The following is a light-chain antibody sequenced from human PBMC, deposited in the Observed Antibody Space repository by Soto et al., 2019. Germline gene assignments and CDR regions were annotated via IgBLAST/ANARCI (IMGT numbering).Light chain of an antibody. CDR3: QQYNNWPPYA. J-gene: IGKJ2*01. Sequence: EIVMTQSPATLSVSPGERATLSCRASQSVSSNLAWYQQKPGQAPRLLIDGASTRATGIPARFSGSGSGTEFTLTISSPQSEAFAVYYGQQYNNWPPYAFGQGTKLDSK. CDR1: QSVSSN. V-gene: IGKV3-15*01. CDR2: GAS.